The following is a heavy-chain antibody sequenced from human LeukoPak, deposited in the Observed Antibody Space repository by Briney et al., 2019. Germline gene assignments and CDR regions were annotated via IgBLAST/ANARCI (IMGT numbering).Heavy chain of an antibody. D-gene: IGHD2-2*01. V-gene: IGHV1-69*13. J-gene: IGHJ3*02. CDR1: GGTFSSYA. CDR3: AFAVVPAYDAFDI. CDR2: IIPIFGTA. Sequence: SVKVSCKASGGTFSSYAISWVRQAPGQGLEWMGGIIPIFGTANYAQKFQGRVTITADESTSTAYMELSSLRSEDTAVYYCAFAVVPAYDAFDIWGQGTMVTVSS.